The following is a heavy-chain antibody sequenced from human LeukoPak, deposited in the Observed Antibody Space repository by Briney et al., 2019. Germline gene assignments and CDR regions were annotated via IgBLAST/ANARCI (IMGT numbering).Heavy chain of an antibody. J-gene: IGHJ2*01. CDR1: GDSVSSNSAA. CDR3: ARTYGSSGLGYFDL. V-gene: IGHV6-1*01. Sequence: SQTLSLTCAISGDSVSSNSAAWNWIRQSPSRGLEWLGRTYYRSKWYNDYAVSVKGRIAINPDTSKNQFSLQLNSVTPEDTAVYYCARTYGSSGLGYFDLWGRGTLVTVSS. CDR2: TYYRSKWYN. D-gene: IGHD6-13*01.